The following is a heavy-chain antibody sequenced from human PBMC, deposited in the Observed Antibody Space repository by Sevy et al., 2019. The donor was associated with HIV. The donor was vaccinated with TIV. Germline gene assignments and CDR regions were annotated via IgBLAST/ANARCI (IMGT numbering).Heavy chain of an antibody. CDR2: IYHSGST. CDR3: ARVGGYGYFDY. CDR1: GGSISSGGYS. V-gene: IGHV4-30-2*01. D-gene: IGHD2-15*01. Sequence: SETLSLTCAVSGGSISSGGYSWSWIRQPPGKGLEWIGYIYHSGSTYYNPSLKSRVTISVERSKNQFSLKLSSVTAADTAVYYCARVGGYGYFDYWGQGTLVTVSS. J-gene: IGHJ4*02.